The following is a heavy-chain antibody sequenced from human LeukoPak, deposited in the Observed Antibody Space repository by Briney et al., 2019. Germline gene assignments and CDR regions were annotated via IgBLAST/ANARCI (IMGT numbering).Heavy chain of an antibody. Sequence: SGGSLRLSCAAPGFTLSSHWMHGGRQAPGGGVVWVSRINGDGTNTTSADPEKGRIPISRDNAKHTLSQKRHSLRAEDTAVYYGAKDTDEYDSSPGGYWGQGTPVTVSS. D-gene: IGHD3-22*01. J-gene: IGHJ4*02. CDR1: GFTLSSHW. CDR2: INGDGTNT. CDR3: AKDTDEYDSSPGGY. V-gene: IGHV3-74*01.